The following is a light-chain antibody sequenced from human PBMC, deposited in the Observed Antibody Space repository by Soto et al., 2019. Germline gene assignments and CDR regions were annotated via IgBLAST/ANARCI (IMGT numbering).Light chain of an antibody. V-gene: IGLV2-14*01. J-gene: IGLJ3*02. CDR3: SSYTTSSTLV. CDR2: EVS. Sequence: QSALTQPRSVSGSPGQSVTISCAGTSSDVGGYNYVSWYQQHPGNAPKLMIYEVSSRPSGVSNRFSGSKSGNTASLTISGLQAEDEADYYCSSYTTSSTLVFGGGTKLTVL. CDR1: SSDVGGYNY.